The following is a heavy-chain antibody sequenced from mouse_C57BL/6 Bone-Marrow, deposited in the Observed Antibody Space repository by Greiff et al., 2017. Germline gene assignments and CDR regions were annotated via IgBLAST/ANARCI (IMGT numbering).Heavy chain of an antibody. Sequence: VQLLQSGPELVKPGASVKISCKASGYSFTGYYMNWVKQSPEKSLEWIGEINPSTGGTTYNQKFKAKATLTVDKSSSTAYMQLKSLTSEDSAVYYCARSYGSSYRAYWGQGTLVTVSA. J-gene: IGHJ3*01. CDR3: ARSYGSSYRAY. CDR2: INPSTGGT. D-gene: IGHD1-1*01. CDR1: GYSFTGYY. V-gene: IGHV1-42*01.